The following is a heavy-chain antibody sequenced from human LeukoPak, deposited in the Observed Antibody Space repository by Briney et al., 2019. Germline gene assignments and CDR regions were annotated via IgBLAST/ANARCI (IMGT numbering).Heavy chain of an antibody. D-gene: IGHD3-3*01. Sequence: ASVKVSCKASGYTFTGYYMHWVRQAPGQGLEWMGRINPNSGGTNYAQKFQGRVTMTRDTSISTAYMELSRLRSDDTAVYYCARNRRYYDFWSGYPADAFDIWGQGTMVTVSS. CDR3: ARNRRYYDFWSGYPADAFDI. V-gene: IGHV1-2*06. CDR2: INPNSGGT. CDR1: GYTFTGYY. J-gene: IGHJ3*02.